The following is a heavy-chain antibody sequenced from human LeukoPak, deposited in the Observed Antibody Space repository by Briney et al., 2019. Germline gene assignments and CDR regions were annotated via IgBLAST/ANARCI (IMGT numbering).Heavy chain of an antibody. V-gene: IGHV3-23*01. CDR2: ISERGGAT. D-gene: IGHD2-15*01. J-gene: IGHJ4*02. Sequence: GGSLRLSCAASGFTFSNSAMSWVRQSPGRGLEWLAAISERGGATYYANSVRGRFTISRDNSKNTLHLQMNSLRAEDTAVYHCARQLGYCSDGSCYFDFWGQGTLVTVSS. CDR3: ARQLGYCSDGSCYFDF. CDR1: GFTFSNSA.